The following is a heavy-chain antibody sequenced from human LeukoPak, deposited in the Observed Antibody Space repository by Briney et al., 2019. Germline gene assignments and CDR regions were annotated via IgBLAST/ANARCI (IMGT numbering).Heavy chain of an antibody. Sequence: GGSLRLSCAASGFTFSNFGMHWVRQAPGKGLEWVAIIWDDGTYKYYAESVKGRFIISRDNSQKTVNLQMNSLRVEDTAVYYCARGHHSDSTTYLDYWGQGTLVTVSS. CDR3: ARGHHSDSTTYLDY. CDR1: GFTFSNFG. V-gene: IGHV3-33*01. J-gene: IGHJ4*02. D-gene: IGHD2/OR15-2a*01. CDR2: IWDDGTYK.